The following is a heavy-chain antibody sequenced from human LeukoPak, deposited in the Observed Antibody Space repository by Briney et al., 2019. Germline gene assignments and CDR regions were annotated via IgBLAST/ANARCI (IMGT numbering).Heavy chain of an antibody. V-gene: IGHV4-34*01. CDR3: ARRLVAGPLEY. D-gene: IGHD2-15*01. Sequence: PSETLSLTCAVYGGSFSGYYWSWIRQPPGQGLEWIGEINHSGSTNYNPSLQSRVTISVDTSKNQFSLKLSSVTAGDTAVYYCARRLVAGPLEYWGQGTLVTVSS. J-gene: IGHJ4*02. CDR1: GGSFSGYY. CDR2: INHSGST.